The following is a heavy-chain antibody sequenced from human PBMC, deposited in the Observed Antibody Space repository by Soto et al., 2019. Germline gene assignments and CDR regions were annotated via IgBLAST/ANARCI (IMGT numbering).Heavy chain of an antibody. Sequence: ASVKVSCKASGYTFTSYAMHWVRQAPGQRLEWMGWINAGNGNTKYSQKFQGRVTITRDTSASTAYMELSSLRSEDTAVYYCARGSYDILTGYYFDYWGQGTLVTVSS. CDR1: GYTFTSYA. D-gene: IGHD3-9*01. CDR3: ARGSYDILTGYYFDY. V-gene: IGHV1-3*01. J-gene: IGHJ4*02. CDR2: INAGNGNT.